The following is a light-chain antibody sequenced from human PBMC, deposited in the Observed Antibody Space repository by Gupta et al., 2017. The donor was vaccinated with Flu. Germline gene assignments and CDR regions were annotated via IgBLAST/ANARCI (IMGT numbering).Light chain of an antibody. V-gene: IGLV3-19*01. Sequence: QGDSLRSHYATWYQQKPGQAPVLVIFAKQNRPSGIPARFSGSSSGITATLTINGAQADDEADYFCSSRDSSAHHVVFGGGTKLTVL. CDR3: SSRDSSAHHVV. CDR1: SLRSHY. J-gene: IGLJ3*02. CDR2: AKQ.